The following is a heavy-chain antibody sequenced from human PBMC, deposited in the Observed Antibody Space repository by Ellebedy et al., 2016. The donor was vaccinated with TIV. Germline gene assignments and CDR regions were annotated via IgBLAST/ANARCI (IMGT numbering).Heavy chain of an antibody. CDR1: EFTFSSYA. J-gene: IGHJ4*02. D-gene: IGHD3-9*01. CDR3: AKEHYDVVTGYCDY. Sequence: GESLKISXAASEFTFSSYAMSWVRQAPGKGLEWVSGISGSGGRTYYVDSVKGRFTISRDNSKNTLYLQMNSLTVEDTAVYYCAKEHYDVVTGYCDYWGQGTLVTVSS. CDR2: ISGSGGRT. V-gene: IGHV3-23*01.